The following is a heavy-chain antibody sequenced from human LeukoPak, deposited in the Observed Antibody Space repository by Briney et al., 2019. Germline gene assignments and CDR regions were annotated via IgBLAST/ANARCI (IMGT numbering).Heavy chain of an antibody. CDR1: GFTFSSYA. D-gene: IGHD3-16*02. CDR2: ISGSGGST. CDR3: ASDPYDYVWGSYRYNSYFDY. V-gene: IGHV3-23*01. J-gene: IGHJ4*02. Sequence: GSLRLSCAASGFTFSSYAMSWVRQAPGKGLEWVSAISGSGGSTYYADSVKGRFTISRDNSKNTLYLQMNSLRAEDTAVYYCASDPYDYVWGSYRYNSYFDYWGQGTLVTVSS.